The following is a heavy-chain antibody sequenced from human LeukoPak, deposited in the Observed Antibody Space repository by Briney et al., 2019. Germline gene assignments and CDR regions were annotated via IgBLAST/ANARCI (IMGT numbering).Heavy chain of an antibody. V-gene: IGHV3-74*01. CDR1: GFTFSSYW. CDR2: INSDGSST. J-gene: IGHJ6*03. CDR3: ARSYCSSTSCYYYYYYYMDV. D-gene: IGHD2-2*01. Sequence: PGGSLRLSCAASGFTFSSYWMHWVRQAPGKGLAWVSRINSDGSSTSYADSVKGRFTISRDNAKNTLYLQMNSLRAEDTAVYYCARSYCSSTSCYYYYYYYMDVWGKGTTVTVSS.